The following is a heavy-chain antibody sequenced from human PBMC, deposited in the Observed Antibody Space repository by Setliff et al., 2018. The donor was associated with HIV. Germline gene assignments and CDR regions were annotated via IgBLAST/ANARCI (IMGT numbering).Heavy chain of an antibody. D-gene: IGHD1-1*01. J-gene: IGHJ5*02. Sequence: GASVKVSCKSFGYIFSNFGFTWVRQAPGQGLEWMGYISGYNRITFYAQKFQGRVTMTTDISTVTAYMEVRGLTSDDTAVYYCARDSGTGGPGRWVDPWGQGTLVTVS. CDR3: ARDSGTGGPGRWVDP. V-gene: IGHV1-18*01. CDR1: GYIFSNFG. CDR2: ISGYNRIT.